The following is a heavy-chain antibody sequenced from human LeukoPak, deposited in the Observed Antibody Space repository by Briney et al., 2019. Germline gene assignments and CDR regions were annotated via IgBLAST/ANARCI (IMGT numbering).Heavy chain of an antibody. CDR3: TRETLNWFDP. J-gene: IGHJ5*02. CDR2: IHPNSGGT. CDR1: GYTFTGDY. Sequence: GASVKVSCMASGYTFTGDYMHWVRQAPGQGLEWMGRIHPNSGGTKYAQKFQGRVTMTRDTSIATAYMELSRLRSDDTAVYYCTRETLNWFDPWGQGTLVTVSS. V-gene: IGHV1-2*06.